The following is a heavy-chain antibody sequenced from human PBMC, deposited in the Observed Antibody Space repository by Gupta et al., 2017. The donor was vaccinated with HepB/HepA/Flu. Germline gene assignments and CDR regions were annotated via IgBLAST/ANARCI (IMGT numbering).Heavy chain of an antibody. J-gene: IGHJ3*02. CDR2: IYYSGST. CDR1: GCSISSSSYY. V-gene: IGHV4-39*01. Sequence: QLQLQESVPGLVKPSETLSLTCTVSGCSISSSSYYWGWIRQPPGKGLEWIGSIYYSGSTYYNPSLKSRVTISVDTSKNQFSLKLSSVTAADTAVYYCARIGYCSSTSCYRGPNTRRGDAFDIWGQGTMVTVSS. CDR3: ARIGYCSSTSCYRGPNTRRGDAFDI. D-gene: IGHD2-2*01.